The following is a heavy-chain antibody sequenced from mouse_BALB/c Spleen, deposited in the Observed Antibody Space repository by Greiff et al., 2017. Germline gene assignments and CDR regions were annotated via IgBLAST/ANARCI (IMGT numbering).Heavy chain of an antibody. V-gene: IGHV1-87*01. D-gene: IGHD1-1*01. CDR1: GYTFTSYW. Sequence: QVQLQQSGADLARPGASVKLSCKASGYTFTSYWMQWVKQRPGQGLEWIGAIYPGDGDTRYTQKFKGKATLTADKSSSTAYMQLSSLAAEDSAVYYCASHYYGGSYEAMDYWGQGTSVTVSS. CDR2: IYPGDGDT. CDR3: ASHYYGGSYEAMDY. J-gene: IGHJ4*01.